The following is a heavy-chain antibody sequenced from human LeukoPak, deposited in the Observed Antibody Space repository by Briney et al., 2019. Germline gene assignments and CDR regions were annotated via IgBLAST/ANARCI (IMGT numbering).Heavy chain of an antibody. CDR2: ISGSGGST. Sequence: PGGSLRLSCAASGFTFSSYAMSWVRQAPGKGLEWVSAISGSGGSTYYADSVKGRFTISRDNSKNTLYLQMNSLRAEDTAVYYCAKTTKIQLWLKSSDFDYWGQGTLVTVSS. CDR1: GFTFSSYA. CDR3: AKTTKIQLWLKSSDFDY. V-gene: IGHV3-23*01. D-gene: IGHD5-18*01. J-gene: IGHJ4*02.